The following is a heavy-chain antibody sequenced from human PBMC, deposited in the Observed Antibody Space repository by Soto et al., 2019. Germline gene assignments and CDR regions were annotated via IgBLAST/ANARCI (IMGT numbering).Heavy chain of an antibody. J-gene: IGHJ6*02. Sequence: SETLSLTCAVYGGSFSGYYWSWIRQPPGKGLEWIGEINHSGSTNYNPSLKSRVTISVDTSKNQFSLKLSSVTAADTAVYYCARPAMVRGVLYYYYGMDVWGQGTTVTVSS. D-gene: IGHD3-10*01. CDR3: ARPAMVRGVLYYYYGMDV. CDR1: GGSFSGYY. V-gene: IGHV4-34*01. CDR2: INHSGST.